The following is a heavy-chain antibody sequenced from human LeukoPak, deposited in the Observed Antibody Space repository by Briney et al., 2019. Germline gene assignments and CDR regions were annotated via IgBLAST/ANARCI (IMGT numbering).Heavy chain of an antibody. CDR2: ISDRGSRT. CDR3: ATRGVVIRVILVGFHKEAYYFDS. Sequence: GGSLRLACAVSGITLSNYGMSCVRQAPGKGLEWVAGISDRGSRTNYADSVKGRFPLPTDHPKNTLYLQMTSLRAEDTAVYFCATRGVVIRVILVGFHKEAYYFDSWGQGALVTVSS. V-gene: IGHV3-23*01. D-gene: IGHD3-22*01. CDR1: GITLSNYG. J-gene: IGHJ4*02.